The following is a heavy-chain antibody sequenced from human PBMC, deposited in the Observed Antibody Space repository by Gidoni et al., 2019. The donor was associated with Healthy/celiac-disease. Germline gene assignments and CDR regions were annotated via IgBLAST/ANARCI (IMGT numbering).Heavy chain of an antibody. CDR1: GFTFSSYG. J-gene: IGHJ4*02. D-gene: IGHD6-13*01. CDR3: AKDRVRRIAAAGMSFDY. CDR2: ISYDGSNK. V-gene: IGHV3-30*18. Sequence: QVQLVASGGGVVQPGRSLRLSCAASGFTFSSYGMHWVRQAPGKGLEWVAVISYDGSNKYYADSVKGRFTISRDNSKNTLYLQMNSLRAEDTAVYYCAKDRVRRIAAAGMSFDYWGQGTLVTVSS.